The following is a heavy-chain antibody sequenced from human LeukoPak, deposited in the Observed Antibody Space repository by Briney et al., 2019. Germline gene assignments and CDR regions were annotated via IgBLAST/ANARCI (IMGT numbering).Heavy chain of an antibody. CDR2: IISSSSYI. Sequence: GGSLRLSSAASGFTFSSYSMNCVRHAPPKGLQWVSAIISSSSYIYYADSVKGRFTISRDNAKNSLYLQMNILRAEDTAVYYCARLATGVNTTVWGQGTLVTVSS. D-gene: IGHD7-27*01. CDR3: ARLATGVNTTV. J-gene: IGHJ4*02. CDR1: GFTFSSYS. V-gene: IGHV3-21*01.